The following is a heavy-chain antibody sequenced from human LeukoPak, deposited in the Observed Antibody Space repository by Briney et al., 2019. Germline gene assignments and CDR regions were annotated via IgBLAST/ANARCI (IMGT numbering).Heavy chain of an antibody. D-gene: IGHD4-17*01. CDR2: IYYSGST. Sequence: SQTLSLTCTVSGGSISSGGYYWSWIRQYPGKGLEWIGYIYYSGSTYYNPSLKSRVTISVDTSKNQFSLKLSSVTAADTAVYYCARDANYGDWALDYWGQGTLVTVSS. J-gene: IGHJ4*02. CDR1: GGSISSGGYY. CDR3: ARDANYGDWALDY. V-gene: IGHV4-31*03.